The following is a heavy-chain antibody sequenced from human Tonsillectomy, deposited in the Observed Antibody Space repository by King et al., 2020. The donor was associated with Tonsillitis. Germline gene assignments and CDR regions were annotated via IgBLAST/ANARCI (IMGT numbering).Heavy chain of an antibody. D-gene: IGHD7-27*01. Sequence: VQLVESGGGLVQPGGSLKLSCAASGFTFSGSAMHWVRQASGKGLKWVGRIRTKPNSYATSYAASVKGRFTISRDDLKNTAYLQMNSLKTEDTALYYCTPLEALGIPDYWGQGTLVTVSS. J-gene: IGHJ4*02. V-gene: IGHV3-73*02. CDR3: TPLEALGIPDY. CDR1: GFTFSGSA. CDR2: IRTKPNSYAT.